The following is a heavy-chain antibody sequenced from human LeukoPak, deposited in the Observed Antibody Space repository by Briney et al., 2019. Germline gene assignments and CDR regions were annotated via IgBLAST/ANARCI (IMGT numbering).Heavy chain of an antibody. CDR2: FDPEDGET. Sequence: ASVKVSCKVSGYTLTELSMHWVRQAPGKGLEWMGGFDPEDGETIYAQKFQGRVTMTEDTSTDTAHMELSSLRSEDTAVYYCATEANWKMDGSLDYWGQGTLVTVSS. CDR3: ATEANWKMDGSLDY. D-gene: IGHD1-1*01. CDR1: GYTLTELS. V-gene: IGHV1-24*01. J-gene: IGHJ4*02.